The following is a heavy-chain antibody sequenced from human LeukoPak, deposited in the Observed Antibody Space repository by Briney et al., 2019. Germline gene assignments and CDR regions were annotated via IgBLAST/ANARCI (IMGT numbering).Heavy chain of an antibody. CDR2: ISGSGGST. CDR3: AKTRRYSSGPNPFDY. CDR1: GFTFSTYG. J-gene: IGHJ4*02. V-gene: IGHV3-23*01. Sequence: PGGSLRLSCAASGFTFSTYGMNWVRQAPGKGLEWVSAISGSGGSTYYADSVKGRFTISRDNSKNTLYLQMNSLRAEDTAVYYCAKTRRYSSGPNPFDYWGQGTLVTVSS. D-gene: IGHD6-19*01.